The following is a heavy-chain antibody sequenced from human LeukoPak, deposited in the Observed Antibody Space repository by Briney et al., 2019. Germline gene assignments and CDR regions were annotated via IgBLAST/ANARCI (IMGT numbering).Heavy chain of an antibody. CDR1: GYTFTDYY. J-gene: IGHJ4*02. CDR2: INLGSGSP. D-gene: IGHD7-27*01. Sequence: GASVKVSCKSSGYTFTDYYLHWVRQAPGQRVEWMGRINLGSGSPNYAQKFQGTITLTRDTPITTAYMELSRLTSDDTAVYYCARGATGDTQFDYWGRGTLVTVSS. CDR3: ARGATGDTQFDY. V-gene: IGHV1-2*06.